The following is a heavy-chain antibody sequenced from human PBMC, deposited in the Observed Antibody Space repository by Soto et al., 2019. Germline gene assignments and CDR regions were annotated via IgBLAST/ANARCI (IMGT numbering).Heavy chain of an antibody. CDR3: ASQSEGFDA. V-gene: IGHV4-59*01. J-gene: IGHJ5*02. CDR1: GDSIKSYY. Sequence: PSETLSLTCTVSGDSIKSYYWNWIRQPPGKGLEWIGYVYHSGTTNYNPSLNSRVTISADTSKDQFSLRLTSVTSADTAVYYCASQSEGFDAWGQGXLVTVYS. CDR2: VYHSGTT.